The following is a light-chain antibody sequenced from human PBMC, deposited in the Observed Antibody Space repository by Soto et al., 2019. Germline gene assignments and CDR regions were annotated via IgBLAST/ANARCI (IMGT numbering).Light chain of an antibody. Sequence: QSALTQPASVSGSPGQSITISCTGTSSDVGGFLYVSWFQQHPGKAPKLMIYAVSNRPSGISNRFSGSKSGNTASLTISGLQAEDAADYYCSSYSSSSTLVVFGGGTKLTVL. V-gene: IGLV2-14*01. J-gene: IGLJ2*01. CDR1: SSDVGGFLY. CDR3: SSYSSSSTLVV. CDR2: AVS.